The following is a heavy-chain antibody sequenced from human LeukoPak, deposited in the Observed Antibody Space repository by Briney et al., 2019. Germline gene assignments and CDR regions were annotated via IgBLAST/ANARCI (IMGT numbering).Heavy chain of an antibody. CDR1: GFTFSNYA. D-gene: IGHD3-22*01. CDR3: AKGSGYYPEGSDY. Sequence: GGSLRLFCAASGFTFSNYAMSWVRQAPGKGLEWVSGISGSGGSTYYADSVKGRLTISRDNSKNTLYLQMNSLRAEDTAVYYCAKGSGYYPEGSDYWGQGTLVTVSS. J-gene: IGHJ4*02. V-gene: IGHV3-23*01. CDR2: ISGSGGST.